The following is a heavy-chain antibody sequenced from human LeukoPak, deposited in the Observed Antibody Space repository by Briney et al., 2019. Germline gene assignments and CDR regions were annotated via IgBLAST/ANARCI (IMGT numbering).Heavy chain of an antibody. Sequence: GGSLRLSCVASGFTFDDYGMNWVRRAPGKGLEWVSAITWNGGSTAYADSVKGRFTISRDNPKNSLYLQMNNLRAEDTAPYFCARGRYCSSSSCPPVSYFDSWGQGTLVTVSS. J-gene: IGHJ4*02. V-gene: IGHV3-20*04. CDR2: ITWNGGST. CDR3: ARGRYCSSSSCPPVSYFDS. D-gene: IGHD2-2*01. CDR1: GFTFDDYG.